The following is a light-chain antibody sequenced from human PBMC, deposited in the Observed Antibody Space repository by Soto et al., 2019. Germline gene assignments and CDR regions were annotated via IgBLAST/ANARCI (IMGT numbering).Light chain of an antibody. CDR1: SSDVGGYNY. Sequence: QSALTQPPSASGSPGQSVTISCTGTSSDVGGYNYVSWYQHHPGKAPKLIIYEVSKWPLGVPHRFSGSKSGNTASLTVSGLQAEDEADYYCISYAGSKNLVFGGGTKLTVL. J-gene: IGLJ2*01. CDR3: ISYAGSKNLV. CDR2: EVS. V-gene: IGLV2-8*01.